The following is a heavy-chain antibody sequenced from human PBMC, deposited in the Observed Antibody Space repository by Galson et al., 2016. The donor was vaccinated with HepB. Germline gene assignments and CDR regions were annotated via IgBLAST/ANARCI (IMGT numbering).Heavy chain of an antibody. Sequence: SLRLSCAASAFSFSDYYMTWIRRAPGKGLEWVSYISSGGRTIYYADSVKGRFTISRDNAKNSLYLQMNSLRADDTAVYYCARGAIVAVSGRAFDIWGQGTMVTVSS. CDR3: ARGAIVAVSGRAFDI. D-gene: IGHD2-21*02. V-gene: IGHV3-11*01. J-gene: IGHJ3*02. CDR1: AFSFSDYY. CDR2: ISSGGRTI.